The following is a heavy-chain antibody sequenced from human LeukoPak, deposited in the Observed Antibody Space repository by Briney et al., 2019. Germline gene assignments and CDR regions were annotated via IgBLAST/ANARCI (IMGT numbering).Heavy chain of an antibody. J-gene: IGHJ5*02. CDR3: ARDPYRTWFDP. CDR1: GSSISSYY. Sequence: PSETLSLTCTVSGSSISSYYWSWIRQPPGKGLEWIGYIYYSGSTNYNPSLKSRVTISVDTSKNQFSLKLSSVTAADTAVYYCARDPYRTWFDPWGQGTLVTVSS. CDR2: IYYSGST. V-gene: IGHV4-59*01. D-gene: IGHD4-11*01.